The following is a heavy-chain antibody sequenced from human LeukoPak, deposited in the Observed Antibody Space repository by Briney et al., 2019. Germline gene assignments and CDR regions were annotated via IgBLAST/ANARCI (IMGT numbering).Heavy chain of an antibody. V-gene: IGHV4-4*07. CDR3: AREYSSGLYNWFDP. J-gene: IGHJ5*02. CDR1: GGSISSYY. CDR2: IYTSGST. D-gene: IGHD6-19*01. Sequence: SETLSLTCTVSGGSISSYYWSWIRQPAGKGLEWIGRIYTSGSTNYNPSLKSRVTMSVDTSKNQFSLKLSSVTAADTAVYYCAREYSSGLYNWFDPWGQGTLVTVSS.